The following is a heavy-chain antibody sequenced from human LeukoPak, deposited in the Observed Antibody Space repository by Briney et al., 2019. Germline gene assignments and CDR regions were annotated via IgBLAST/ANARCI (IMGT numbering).Heavy chain of an antibody. D-gene: IGHD5-12*01. Sequence: PGGSLRLSCAASGFTFSSYSMNWVRQAPGKGLEWVSAISGSGGSTYYADSVKGRFTISRDNSKNTLYLQMNSLRAEDTAVYYCAKDAKTSRAVATIDYWGQGTLVTVSS. V-gene: IGHV3-23*01. CDR2: ISGSGGST. CDR3: AKDAKTSRAVATIDY. CDR1: GFTFSSYS. J-gene: IGHJ4*02.